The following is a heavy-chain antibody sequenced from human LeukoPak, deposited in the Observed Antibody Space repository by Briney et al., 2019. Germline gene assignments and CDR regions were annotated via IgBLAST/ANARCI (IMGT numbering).Heavy chain of an antibody. CDR3: ARQDILTGYAFDI. J-gene: IGHJ3*02. D-gene: IGHD3-9*01. Sequence: PSETLSLTCTVSGGSISSSSYYWGWIRQPPGKGLECIGSIYYSGSTYYNPSLKSRVTISVDTSKNQFSLKLSSVTAADTAVYYCARQDILTGYAFDIWGQGTMVTVSS. CDR1: GGSISSSSYY. V-gene: IGHV4-39*01. CDR2: IYYSGST.